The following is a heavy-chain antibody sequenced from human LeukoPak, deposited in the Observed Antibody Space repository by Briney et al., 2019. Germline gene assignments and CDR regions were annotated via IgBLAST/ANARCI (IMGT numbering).Heavy chain of an antibody. CDR1: GYTFTGYY. CDR3: ASIPPLLTGTPAPRHEDFDY. V-gene: IGHV1-2*02. D-gene: IGHD1-7*01. Sequence: ASVNVSCKASGYTFTGYYMHWVRQAPGQGLEWMGWINPNSGGTNYAQKFRGRVTMTRDTSISTAYMELSRLRSDDTAVYYCASIPPLLTGTPAPRHEDFDYWGQGTLVTVSS. CDR2: INPNSGGT. J-gene: IGHJ4*02.